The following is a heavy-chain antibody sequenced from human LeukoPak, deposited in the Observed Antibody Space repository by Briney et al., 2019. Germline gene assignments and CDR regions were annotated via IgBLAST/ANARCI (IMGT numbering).Heavy chain of an antibody. Sequence: PGGSLRLSCAASGFTFRSYDINWVRQAPGKGLEWVLSITGNGASTNFADSVRGRFTISRDNSKNTAYLQMNSLRAEDTAVYYCAGSGSHVYWGQGTLVTVSS. D-gene: IGHD1-26*01. CDR1: GFTFRSYD. CDR2: ITGNGAST. J-gene: IGHJ4*02. CDR3: AGSGSHVY. V-gene: IGHV3-23*01.